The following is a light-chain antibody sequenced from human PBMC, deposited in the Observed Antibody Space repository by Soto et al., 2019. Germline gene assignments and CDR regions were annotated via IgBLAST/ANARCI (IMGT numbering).Light chain of an antibody. CDR2: AAS. Sequence: AIRMTQSPSSFSASTGDRVTITCRASQGISSYLAWYQQKPGKAPKLLIYAASTLQSGVPSRFSGSGSGTDFTLTISCLQSEDFATYYWQQYYSYPSLTFGGGTKVEIK. CDR3: QQYYSYPSLT. CDR1: QGISSY. V-gene: IGKV1-8*01. J-gene: IGKJ4*01.